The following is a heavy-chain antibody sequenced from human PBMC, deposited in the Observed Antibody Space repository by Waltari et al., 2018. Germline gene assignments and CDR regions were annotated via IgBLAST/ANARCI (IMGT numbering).Heavy chain of an antibody. CDR2: IYWNDDK. Sequence: QITFKESGPTLVKPTQTLTLTCTCSGFSLSTNGVGVGWLRQPPGKALEWLANIYWNDDKRYSPSLKSRLTITKDTSKNQVVLTMTNVDPVDTATYFCALTEQFAPAVWFGPWGQGTLVAVSS. V-gene: IGHV2-5*01. CDR3: ALTEQFAPAVWFGP. CDR1: GFSLSTNGVG. J-gene: IGHJ5*02. D-gene: IGHD6-19*01.